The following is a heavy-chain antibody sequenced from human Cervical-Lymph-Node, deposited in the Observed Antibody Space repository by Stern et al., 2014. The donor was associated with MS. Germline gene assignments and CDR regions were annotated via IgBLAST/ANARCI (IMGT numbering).Heavy chain of an antibody. J-gene: IGHJ4*02. D-gene: IGHD5-12*01. CDR3: ARSRGYSGYDTGYYFDY. Sequence: VQLVQSGGGLVQPGGSLRLSCAASGFTFSSYDMHWVRQATGKGLEWVSAIGTAGDTYYPGSVKGRFTISRENAKNSLYLQMNSLRAGDTAVYYCARSRGYSGYDTGYYFDYWGQGTLVTVSS. CDR2: IGTAGDT. V-gene: IGHV3-13*01. CDR1: GFTFSSYD.